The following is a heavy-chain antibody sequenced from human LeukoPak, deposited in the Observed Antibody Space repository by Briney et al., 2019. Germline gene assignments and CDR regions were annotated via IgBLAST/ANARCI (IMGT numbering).Heavy chain of an antibody. J-gene: IGHJ3*02. CDR1: GYSISSGYY. Sequence: SETLSLTCTVSGYSISSGYYWGWIRQPPGKGLQWIGSFYRSGSTYYNPSLKSRVTISVDTSKNQSSLRLNSVTAADTAVYYCARVGGQGTSYLEAFDIWGHGTMVTVSS. V-gene: IGHV4-38-2*02. D-gene: IGHD4-23*01. CDR2: FYRSGST. CDR3: ARVGGQGTSYLEAFDI.